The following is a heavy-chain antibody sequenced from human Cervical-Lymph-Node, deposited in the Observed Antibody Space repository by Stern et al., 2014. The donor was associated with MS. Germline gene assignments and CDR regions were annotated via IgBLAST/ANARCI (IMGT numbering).Heavy chain of an antibody. D-gene: IGHD5-18*01. CDR3: ARETGGYTYGDTDFFDY. V-gene: IGHV4-61*02. J-gene: IGHJ4*02. Sequence: QDQLVQSGPGLVKPSQTLSLTCIVSGGSISSGSFYWNWIRQPAGKGLEWIGRIYSSGSTNYNPYLKSRVTISGDTSQNQFSLQLISMTAADTAVYYCARETGGYTYGDTDFFDYWGQGALVTVSS. CDR2: IYSSGST. CDR1: GGSISSGSFY.